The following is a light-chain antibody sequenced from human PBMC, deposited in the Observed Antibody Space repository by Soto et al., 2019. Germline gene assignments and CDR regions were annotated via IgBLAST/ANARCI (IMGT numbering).Light chain of an antibody. CDR1: SSNIGSNS. CDR2: SDN. J-gene: IGLJ3*02. V-gene: IGLV1-44*01. Sequence: QAVLTQPPSASGTPGQRVTISCSGSSSNIGSNSVNWYHQVAGTAPKLLIHSDNQRPSGVPDRFSGPKSGTSASLAISRLQSGDEADYYCATWDDTLNGRVFGGGTKVTVL. CDR3: ATWDDTLNGRV.